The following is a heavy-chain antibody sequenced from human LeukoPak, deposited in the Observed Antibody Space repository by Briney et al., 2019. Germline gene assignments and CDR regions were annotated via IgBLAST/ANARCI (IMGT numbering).Heavy chain of an antibody. J-gene: IGHJ4*02. CDR2: ISGSGGST. CDR1: GFTFSSYG. Sequence: GGTLRLSCAASGFTFSSYGMSWVRQAPGKGLEWVSAISGSGGSTYYADSVRGRFTISRDNSKNTLYLQMNSLRAEDTAVYYCARETSYYYDSSGYYYWGQGTLVTVSS. CDR3: ARETSYYYDSSGYYY. D-gene: IGHD3-22*01. V-gene: IGHV3-23*01.